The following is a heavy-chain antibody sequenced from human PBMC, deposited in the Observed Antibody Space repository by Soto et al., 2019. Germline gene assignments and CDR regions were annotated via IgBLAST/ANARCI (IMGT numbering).Heavy chain of an antibody. CDR3: ARESNHYQDFFQN. CDR1: GYPFPSFE. V-gene: IGHV1-3*01. J-gene: IGHJ4*02. Sequence: ASVKVSCKTSGYPFPSFEVHWIRQAPGQRPEWMGGISNAGSGNTKYSQKFQDRLTITGDKRATTVYMALSSLTSEDSATYYCARESNHYQDFFQNWGQGTQVTVSS. CDR2: ISNAGSGNT. D-gene: IGHD2-2*01.